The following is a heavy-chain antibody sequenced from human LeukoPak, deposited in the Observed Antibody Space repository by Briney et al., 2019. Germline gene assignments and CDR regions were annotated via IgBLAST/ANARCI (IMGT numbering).Heavy chain of an antibody. CDR1: GGSFSGYY. J-gene: IGHJ4*02. CDR2: INHSGST. D-gene: IGHD5-24*01. CDR3: ARVSGRWLQTRYYFDY. V-gene: IGHV4-34*01. Sequence: SETLSLTCAVYGGSFSGYYWSWIRQPPGKGREWIGEINHSGSTNYNPSLKSRVTISVDTSKNQFSLKLGSVTAADTAVYYCARVSGRWLQTRYYFDYWGQGTLVTVSS.